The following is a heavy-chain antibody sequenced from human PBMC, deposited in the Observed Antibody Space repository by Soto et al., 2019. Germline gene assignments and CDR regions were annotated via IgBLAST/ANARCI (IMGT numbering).Heavy chain of an antibody. V-gene: IGHV3-23*01. D-gene: IGHD6-13*01. Sequence: GGSLRLSCAASGFPFSSYAMSWVRQAPGKGLEWVSAISGSGGSTYYADSVKGRFTISRDNSKNTLYLQMNSLRAEDTAVYYCAKVDSSRIYYYYYMDVWGKGTTVTVSS. CDR1: GFPFSSYA. J-gene: IGHJ6*03. CDR3: AKVDSSRIYYYYYMDV. CDR2: ISGSGGST.